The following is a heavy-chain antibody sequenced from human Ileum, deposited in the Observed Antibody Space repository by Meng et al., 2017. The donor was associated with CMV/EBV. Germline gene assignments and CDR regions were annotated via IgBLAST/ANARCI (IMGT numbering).Heavy chain of an antibody. J-gene: IGHJ6*02. CDR1: GFTFSNYA. D-gene: IGHD3-3*01. CDR3: AKGSRFYDFWSTYYFSTDYHYGLDV. CDR2: IYIGGSSS. Sequence: GESLKISCAASGFTFSNYAMSWVRQAPGKGLEWVSVIYIGGSSSYYADSVKGRFTISRDNSKDTLYLQMNSLRVEDTAVYYCAKGSRFYDFWSTYYFSTDYHYGLDVWGQGTTVTVSS. V-gene: IGHV3-23*03.